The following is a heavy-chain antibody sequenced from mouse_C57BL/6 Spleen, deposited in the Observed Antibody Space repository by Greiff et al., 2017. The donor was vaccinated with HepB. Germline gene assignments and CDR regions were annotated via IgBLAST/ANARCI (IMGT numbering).Heavy chain of an antibody. CDR2: ILPSIGRT. V-gene: IGHV15-2*01. D-gene: IGHD2-2*01. Sequence: VQLQQSGSELRSPGSSVKLSCKDFDSEVFPIAYMSWVRQKPGHGFEWIGGILPSIGRTIYGEKFEDKATLDADTLSNTAYLELNSLTSEDSAIYYCARGVTTDWYFDVWGTGTTVTVSS. CDR3: ARGVTTDWYFDV. CDR1: DSEVFPIAY. J-gene: IGHJ1*03.